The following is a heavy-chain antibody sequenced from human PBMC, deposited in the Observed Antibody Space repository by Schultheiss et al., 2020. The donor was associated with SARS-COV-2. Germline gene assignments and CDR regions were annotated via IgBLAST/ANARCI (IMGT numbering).Heavy chain of an antibody. V-gene: IGHV3-30*02. J-gene: IGHJ4*02. CDR3: ATLGSNSSESGDFYEADY. CDR2: IWYDGSNK. D-gene: IGHD2-21*01. Sequence: GESLKISCAASGFTFSSYGMHWVRQAPGKGLEWVAVIWYDGSNKYYADSVKGRFTISRDNSKNTLYLQMNSLRPEDTAVYYCATLGSNSSESGDFYEADYWGQGALVTVSS. CDR1: GFTFSSYG.